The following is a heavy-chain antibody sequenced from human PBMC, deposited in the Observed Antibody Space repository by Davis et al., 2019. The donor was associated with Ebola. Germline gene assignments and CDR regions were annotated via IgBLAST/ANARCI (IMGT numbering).Heavy chain of an antibody. Sequence: SVKVSCKASGGTFSSYAISWVRQAPGQGLEWMGRIIPILGIANYAQKFQGRVTITADKSTSTAYMELSSLRSEDTAVYYCARDRVATYYFDYWGQGTLVTVSS. V-gene: IGHV1-69*04. D-gene: IGHD5-12*01. CDR3: ARDRVATYYFDY. CDR1: GGTFSSYA. J-gene: IGHJ4*02. CDR2: IIPILGIA.